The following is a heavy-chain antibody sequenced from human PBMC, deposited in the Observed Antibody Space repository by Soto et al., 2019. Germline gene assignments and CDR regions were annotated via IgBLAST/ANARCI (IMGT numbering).Heavy chain of an antibody. V-gene: IGHV3-23*01. J-gene: IGHJ4*01. Sequence: GGSLRLSCAASGSTFSTYAMRCIRQAPGKGLEWVSAISVSGGSTYYADSVKGRFTISRDNSKNTLYLQMNSLRAEDTAVYYCAKSSGHTYSFEYWGHGTLLTASS. CDR3: AKSSGHTYSFEY. CDR2: ISVSGGST. D-gene: IGHD6-19*01. CDR1: GSTFSTYA.